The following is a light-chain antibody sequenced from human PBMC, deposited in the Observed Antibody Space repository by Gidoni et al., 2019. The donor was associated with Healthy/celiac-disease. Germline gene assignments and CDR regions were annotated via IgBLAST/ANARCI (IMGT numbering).Light chain of an antibody. V-gene: IGKV3-11*01. CDR2: DAS. J-gene: IGKJ2*04. CDR3: QQRSNWPLWCS. Sequence: EIGLTQSPATLSLSPGERATLSCRASQSVSSYLAWYQQKPGQAPRLLIYDASNRATGIPARFSGSGSGTDFTLTISSLEPEDFAVYYCQQRSNWPLWCSFGQGTKLEIK. CDR1: QSVSSY.